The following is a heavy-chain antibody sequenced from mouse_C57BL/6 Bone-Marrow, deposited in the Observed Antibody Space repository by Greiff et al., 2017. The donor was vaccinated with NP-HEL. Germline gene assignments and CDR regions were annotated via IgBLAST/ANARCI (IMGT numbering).Heavy chain of an antibody. V-gene: IGHV14-4*01. CDR2: IDPENGDT. CDR3: TTPQAIMDY. Sequence: EVKLQQSGAELVRPGASVKLSCTASGFNIKDDYMHWVKQRPEQGLEWIGWIDPENGDTEYASKFQGKATITADTSSNTAYLQLSSLTSEDTAVYYCTTPQAIMDYWGQGTSVTVSS. J-gene: IGHJ4*01. D-gene: IGHD3-2*02. CDR1: GFNIKDDY.